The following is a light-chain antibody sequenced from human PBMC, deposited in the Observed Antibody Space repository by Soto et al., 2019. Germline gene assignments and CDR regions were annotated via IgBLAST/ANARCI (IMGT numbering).Light chain of an antibody. V-gene: IGKV1D-13*01. CDR3: QQFKNYPRT. CDR1: QDISST. Sequence: AIPLTQSPSSLSASVGDRVTITCRASQDISSTLVWYQQKPGKAPKLLIYGASNLESGDPSRFSGDGSGTDFTLTIKSLQSEYIATYHCQQFKNYPRTFGQGTKLEIK. CDR2: GAS. J-gene: IGKJ2*01.